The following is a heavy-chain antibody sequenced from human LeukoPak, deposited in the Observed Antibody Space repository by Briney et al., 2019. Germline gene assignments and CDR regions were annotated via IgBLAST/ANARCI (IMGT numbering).Heavy chain of an antibody. J-gene: IGHJ4*02. D-gene: IGHD6-19*01. V-gene: IGHV3-21*01. Sequence: GGSLRLSCAASGFTFSSYSMNWVRQAPGKGLEWVSSISSSSSYIYYADSVKGRFTISRDNAKNSLYLQMNSLRAEDTVVYYCAHGGAVAGLRYRGQGTLVTVSS. CDR2: ISSSSSYI. CDR3: AHGGAVAGLRY. CDR1: GFTFSSYS.